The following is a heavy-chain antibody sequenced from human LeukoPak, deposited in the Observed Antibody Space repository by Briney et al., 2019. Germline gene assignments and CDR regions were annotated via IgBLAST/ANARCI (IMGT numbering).Heavy chain of an antibody. D-gene: IGHD2-2*01. CDR1: GFTVSSSF. Sequence: GGSLRLSCAASGFTVSSSFIYWVRQAPGKGLEWVAVISYDGSNKYYADSVKGRFTISRDNSKNTLYLQMNSLRAEDTAVYYCARDTSGYCSTSRCYGSWYFDLWGRGTLVTVSS. CDR2: ISYDGSNK. CDR3: ARDTSGYCSTSRCYGSWYFDL. V-gene: IGHV3-30-3*01. J-gene: IGHJ2*01.